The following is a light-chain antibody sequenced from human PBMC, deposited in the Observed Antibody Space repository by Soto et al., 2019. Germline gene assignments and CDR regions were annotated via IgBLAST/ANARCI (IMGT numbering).Light chain of an antibody. V-gene: IGKV3-20*01. Sequence: EIVLTQSPDTLSLSPGERATLSCRASQSVRSSYLARYQQKPGQAPRLLIYGASRRATGIPDRFSGSGSGTDFTLTISRLEPEDFVVYYCQQYGSSLVTFGGGTKVEI. CDR1: QSVRSSY. J-gene: IGKJ4*01. CDR3: QQYGSSLVT. CDR2: GAS.